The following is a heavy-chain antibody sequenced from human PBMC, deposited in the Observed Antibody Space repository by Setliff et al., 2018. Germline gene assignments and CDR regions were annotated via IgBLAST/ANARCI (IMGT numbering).Heavy chain of an antibody. CDR1: GFTFSRSA. J-gene: IGHJ4*02. D-gene: IGHD4-17*01. CDR3: ASDIHNDYDYFDY. CDR2: VRSRINNFAT. Sequence: GGSLRLSCAASGFTFSRSAIHWVRQASGKGLEWVGRVRSRINNFATAYDASVKGRFIISRDDSKNTAYLQMNSLKTEDTAVYYCASDIHNDYDYFDYGGQGIQVTVSS. V-gene: IGHV3-73*01.